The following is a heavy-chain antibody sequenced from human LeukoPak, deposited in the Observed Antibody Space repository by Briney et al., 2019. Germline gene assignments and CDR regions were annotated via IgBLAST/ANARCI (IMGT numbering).Heavy chain of an antibody. CDR1: GFTFTSYW. CDR2: SNSDGSST. V-gene: IGHV3-74*01. CDR3: ARSSNWKYDY. D-gene: IGHD1-20*01. J-gene: IGHJ4*02. Sequence: GGSLRLSCAASGFTFTSYWMHWVPQAPGKGLVWVSRSNSDGSSTSYADSVKGRFTISIDNAKNTLYLQMNSLRAEDTAVYYCARSSNWKYDYWGQGTLVTVSS.